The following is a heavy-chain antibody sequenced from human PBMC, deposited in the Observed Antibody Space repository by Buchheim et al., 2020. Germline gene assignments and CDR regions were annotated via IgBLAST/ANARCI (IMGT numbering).Heavy chain of an antibody. V-gene: IGHV3-7*01. Sequence: EVQLVESGGGLVQPGGSLRLSCAASGFIFSTYWMSWVRQAPGKGLEWVANINRDGSEENYVDSVKGRFTNSRDNAKRSLYVQVTSLRAEDTAVYYCARDMRGGYGSFDYWGQGIL. CDR1: GFIFSTYW. D-gene: IGHD5-12*01. J-gene: IGHJ4*02. CDR2: INRDGSEE. CDR3: ARDMRGGYGSFDY.